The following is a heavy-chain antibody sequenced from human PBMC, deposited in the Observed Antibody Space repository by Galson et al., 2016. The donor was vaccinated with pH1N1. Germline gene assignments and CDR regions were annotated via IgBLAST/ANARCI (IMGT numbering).Heavy chain of an antibody. V-gene: IGHV1-2*02. CDR2: IDPSGGGT. CDR3: ARRDKYFDTSGFQN. Sequence: SVKVSCKASGYTFAAYYLHWVRQAPGQGLEWMGWIDPSGGGTTYIQKFQGRVTITADESTSTHYMELSSLRSEDTAIYYCARRDKYFDTSGFQNWGQGTLVTVSS. J-gene: IGHJ4*02. D-gene: IGHD3-22*01. CDR1: GYTFAAYY.